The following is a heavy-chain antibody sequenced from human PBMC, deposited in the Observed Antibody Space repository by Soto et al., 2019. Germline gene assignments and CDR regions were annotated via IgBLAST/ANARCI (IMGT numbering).Heavy chain of an antibody. Sequence: ASPKVSCKVSGCPLTELTMHWVRQAPGKGLEWMGGFDPEDGKTIYAQKFRDRVTMTEDTYTDTAFVELSSLRSEDTAVYYCAGGRISSRFFHWLQHLDPWGQGTLVHVSS. J-gene: IGHJ5*02. CDR3: AGGRISSRFFHWLQHLDP. CDR1: GCPLTELT. V-gene: IGHV1-24*01. CDR2: FDPEDGKT. D-gene: IGHD3-3*01.